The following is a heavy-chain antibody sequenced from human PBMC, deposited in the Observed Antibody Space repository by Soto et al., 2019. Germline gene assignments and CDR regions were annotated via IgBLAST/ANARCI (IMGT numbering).Heavy chain of an antibody. D-gene: IGHD1-1*01. J-gene: IGHJ5*02. CDR3: ARGLEWLDP. CDR1: GGTFSTYT. V-gene: IGHV1-69*12. CDR2: TIPIYGAA. Sequence: QVQLVQSGAEVKKPGSSVKVSCRASGGTFSTYTFTWVRQAPGQGLEWMGGTIPIYGAANYAQKFQGRVTLTADESTSTAYMELSSLTSEDTAVYYCARGLEWLDPWGQGTLVTVSS.